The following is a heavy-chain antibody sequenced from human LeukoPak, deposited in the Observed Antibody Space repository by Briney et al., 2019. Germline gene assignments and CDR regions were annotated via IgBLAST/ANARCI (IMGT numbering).Heavy chain of an antibody. Sequence: GGSLRLSCAASGFTFSDCAVHWVRQAPGKGLEWVALIPYDGSNKYYADSVKGRFTISRDNSKNTMSLQMNSLRREDTAVYYCASRTNSGPPFWGQGTLVTVPS. D-gene: IGHD3-10*01. CDR2: IPYDGSNK. J-gene: IGHJ1*01. CDR1: GFTFSDCA. CDR3: ASRTNSGPPF. V-gene: IGHV3-30-3*01.